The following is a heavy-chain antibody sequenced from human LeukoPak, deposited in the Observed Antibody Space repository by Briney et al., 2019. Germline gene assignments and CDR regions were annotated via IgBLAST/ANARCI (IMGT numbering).Heavy chain of an antibody. CDR2: IIPIFGTA. CDR1: GGTFSSYA. J-gene: IGHJ4*02. D-gene: IGHD6-6*01. V-gene: IGHV1-69*13. CDR3: AYSSSSVSVEEDY. Sequence: SVKVSCKASGGTFSSYAISWVRRAPGQGLEWMGGIIPIFGTANYAQKFQGRVTITADESTSTAYMELSSLRSEDTAVYYCAYSSSSVSVEEDYWGQGTLVTVSS.